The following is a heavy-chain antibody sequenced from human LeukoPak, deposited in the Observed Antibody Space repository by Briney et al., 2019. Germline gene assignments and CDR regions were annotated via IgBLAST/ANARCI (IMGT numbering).Heavy chain of an antibody. CDR1: GYTFTGYY. J-gene: IGHJ3*02. D-gene: IGHD3-22*01. CDR3: ARDLGDSSGYYDAFDI. CDR2: INPNSGGT. Sequence: ASVKVSCKASGYTFTGYYMHWVRQAPGQGLEWMGWINPNSGGTNCAQKFQGRVTMTRDTSISTAYMELSRLRSDDTAVYYCARDLGDSSGYYDAFDIWGQGTMVTVSS. V-gene: IGHV1-2*02.